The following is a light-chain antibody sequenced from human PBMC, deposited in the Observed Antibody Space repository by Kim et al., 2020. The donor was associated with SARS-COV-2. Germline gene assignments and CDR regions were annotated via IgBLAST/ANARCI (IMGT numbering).Light chain of an antibody. V-gene: IGLV3-1*01. CDR2: QDS. J-gene: IGLJ2*01. CDR1: KSGDKY. Sequence: SYELTQPPSVSVSPGQTASITCSGAKSGDKYACWYQQKPGQSPVLVIYQDSKRPSGIPERFSGSNSGNTATLTISGTQAMDEADYYCQAWDSSTHVVFGG. CDR3: QAWDSSTHVV.